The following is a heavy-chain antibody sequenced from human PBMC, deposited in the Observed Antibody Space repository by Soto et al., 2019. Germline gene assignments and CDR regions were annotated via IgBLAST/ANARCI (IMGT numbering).Heavy chain of an antibody. V-gene: IGHV3-15*01. CDR2: IKSKTDGGTT. CDR1: GFTFSNAW. CDR3: TTETSEHYYYYGMDV. Sequence: PVGSLRLSCAASGFTFSNAWMSWVRQAPGKGLEWVGRIKSKTDGGTTDYAAPVKGRFTISRDDSKNTLYLQMNSLKTEDTAVYYCTTETSEHYYYYGMDVWGQGTTVTVSS. J-gene: IGHJ6*02.